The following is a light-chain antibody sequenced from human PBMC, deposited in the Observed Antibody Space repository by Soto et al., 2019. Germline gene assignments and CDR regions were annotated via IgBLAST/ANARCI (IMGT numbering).Light chain of an antibody. CDR3: KQYDTLSRWT. V-gene: IGKV1-33*01. Sequence: DIQMTQSPSSLSASVGDRVTITCQASQDISNYLNWYQQKPGKAPKLLIYDASNLETGVPSRFSGSGSAINFTYTIITLQPEDIVTLYCKQYDTLSRWTFGPGTKVDIK. CDR1: QDISNY. CDR2: DAS. J-gene: IGKJ3*01.